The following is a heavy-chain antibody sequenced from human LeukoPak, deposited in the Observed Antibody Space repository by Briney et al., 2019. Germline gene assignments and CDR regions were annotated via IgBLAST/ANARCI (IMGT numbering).Heavy chain of an antibody. CDR1: GFTFSSYE. J-gene: IGHJ4*02. V-gene: IGHV3-21*01. D-gene: IGHD6-6*01. CDR2: ISSSSSYI. CDR3: ARSGKGSSSEFDY. Sequence: PGGSLRLSCAASGFTFSSYEMNWVRQAPGKGLEWVSSISSSSSYIYYADSVKGRFTISRDNAKNSLYLQMNSLRAEDTAVYYCARSGKGSSSEFDYWGQGTLVTVSS.